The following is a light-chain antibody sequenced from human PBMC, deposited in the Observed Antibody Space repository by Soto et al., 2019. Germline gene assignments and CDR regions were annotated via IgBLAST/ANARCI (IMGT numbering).Light chain of an antibody. Sequence: DIQMTQSPSSLSASVGDRVTITCRASQSISSYLNWYQQKPGKAPKLLIYAASSLQSGVPSRFSGSGSGTEFTLTISSLQPDDFATYYCQQSYSTPGTFGLRTKVEIK. CDR1: QSISSY. CDR2: AAS. CDR3: QQSYSTPGT. V-gene: IGKV1-39*01. J-gene: IGKJ1*01.